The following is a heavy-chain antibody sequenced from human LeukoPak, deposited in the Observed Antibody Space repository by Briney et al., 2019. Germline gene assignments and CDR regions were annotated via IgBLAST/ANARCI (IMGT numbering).Heavy chain of an antibody. CDR3: ARISLTGYAPISGYFDY. Sequence: SETLSLTCTVFSYSVSSGFFWGWLRQPPGKGLEWIASMYHSGTTYYNPSLKSRVTISVDTSKKQFSLKLSSVTAADTAVYYCARISLTGYAPISGYFDYWGQGTLVTASS. J-gene: IGHJ4*02. CDR2: MYHSGTT. V-gene: IGHV4-38-2*02. D-gene: IGHD3-9*01. CDR1: SYSVSSGFF.